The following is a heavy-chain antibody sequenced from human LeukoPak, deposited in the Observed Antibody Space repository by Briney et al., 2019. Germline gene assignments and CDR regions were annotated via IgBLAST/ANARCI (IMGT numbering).Heavy chain of an antibody. J-gene: IGHJ4*02. Sequence: PGGSLRLSCAASGFTFSSYWMHWVRQAPGKGLVWVSRINSDGSSTNYADSVKGRFTISRDNSKNTLYLQMNSLRAEDTAVYYCARPLESGWTFSYWGQGALVTVSS. V-gene: IGHV3-74*01. D-gene: IGHD6-19*01. CDR1: GFTFSSYW. CDR3: ARPLESGWTFSY. CDR2: INSDGSST.